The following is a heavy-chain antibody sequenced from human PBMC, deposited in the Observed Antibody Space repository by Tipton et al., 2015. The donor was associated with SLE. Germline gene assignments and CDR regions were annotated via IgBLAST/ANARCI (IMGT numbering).Heavy chain of an antibody. Sequence: TLSLTCAVYGGSFSGYYWTWIRQPPGKGLEWIGYIYYSGSTNYNPSLKSRVTISVDTSKNQFSLKLSSVTAADTAVYYCARVDSSGYYLWYFDLWGRGTLVTVSS. J-gene: IGHJ2*01. V-gene: IGHV4-59*08. CDR2: IYYSGST. D-gene: IGHD3-22*01. CDR3: ARVDSSGYYLWYFDL. CDR1: GGSFSGYY.